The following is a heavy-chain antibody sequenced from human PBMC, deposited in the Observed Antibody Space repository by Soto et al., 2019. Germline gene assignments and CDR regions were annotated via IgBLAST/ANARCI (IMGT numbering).Heavy chain of an antibody. J-gene: IGHJ4*02. D-gene: IGHD3-10*01. Sequence: QVQLVQSGAEVKKPGSSVKVSCKASGDTFNFYSINWVRQAPGLGLEWVGRFNPILSMSNSAQKFQGRVTLTADKSASPAYMVLSSMRSDDTAMYYCATSYVSGSRAFDYWCQGALVTVSS. CDR3: ATSYVSGSRAFDY. CDR2: FNPILSMS. CDR1: GDTFNFYS. V-gene: IGHV1-69*02.